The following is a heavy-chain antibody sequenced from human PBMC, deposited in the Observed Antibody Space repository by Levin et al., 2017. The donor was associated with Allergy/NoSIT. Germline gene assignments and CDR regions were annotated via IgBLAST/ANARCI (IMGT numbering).Heavy chain of an antibody. CDR2: INHSGST. CDR1: GGSFRGYY. D-gene: IGHD6-13*01. Sequence: SQTLSLPCAVYGGSFRGYYWSWLRQPPGKGLEWIGEINHSGSTNYNPSLKSRVTISVDTSKNQFSLKLSSVTAADTAVYYCARTEKQQGVDYWGQGTLVTVSS. CDR3: ARTEKQQGVDY. J-gene: IGHJ4*02. V-gene: IGHV4-34*01.